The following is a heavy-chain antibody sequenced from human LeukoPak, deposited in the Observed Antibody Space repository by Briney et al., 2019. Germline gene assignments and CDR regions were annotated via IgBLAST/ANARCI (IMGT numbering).Heavy chain of an antibody. CDR1: GFTFSSYW. Sequence: PGGSLRLSCAASGFTFSSYWMSWVRQAPGKGLEWVANIKQDGSEKYYVDSVKGRFTISRDNAKNSLYLQMNSLRAEDTAVYYCARTPWDSSGYLIGTTYYFDYWGQGTLVTVSS. CDR2: IKQDGSEK. V-gene: IGHV3-7*01. D-gene: IGHD3-22*01. CDR3: ARTPWDSSGYLIGTTYYFDY. J-gene: IGHJ4*02.